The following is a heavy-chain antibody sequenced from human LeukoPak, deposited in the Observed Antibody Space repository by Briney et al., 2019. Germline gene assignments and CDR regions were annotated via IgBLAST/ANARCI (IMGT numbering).Heavy chain of an antibody. CDR2: IDRPAKSYAT. V-gene: IGHV3-73*01. D-gene: IGHD3-10*01. J-gene: IGHJ6*02. CDR3: AMVRGYYYHGLDV. CDR1: GFTFSSYW. Sequence: GGSLRLSCAASGFTFSSYWMSWVRQAPGKGLEWVGLIDRPAKSYATAYGASVGGRFTISRDDSKNTAYLQMDSLRAEDTAVYYCAMVRGYYYHGLDVWGQGTTVTVSS.